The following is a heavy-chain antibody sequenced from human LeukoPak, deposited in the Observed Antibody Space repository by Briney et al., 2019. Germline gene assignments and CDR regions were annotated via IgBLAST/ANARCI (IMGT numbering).Heavy chain of an antibody. CDR2: IRSKGNNYAT. CDR3: TKLGYCTTTNCHAQGY. CDR1: GXTFSGSA. Sequence: GGSLKLSWAASGXTFSGSAMHWVRQASGKGLEWVGRIRSKGNNYATAYAASVKGRFTISRDDSKNTAFLQMNSLETEDTAVYYCTKLGYCTTTNCHAQGYWGRGTLVTVSS. D-gene: IGHD2-2*01. V-gene: IGHV3-73*01. J-gene: IGHJ4*02.